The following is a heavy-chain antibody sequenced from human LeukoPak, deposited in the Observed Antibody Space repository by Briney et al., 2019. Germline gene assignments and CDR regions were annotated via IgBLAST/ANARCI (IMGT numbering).Heavy chain of an antibody. CDR2: IYTSGST. Sequence: SETLSLTCTVSGGSISSYYWSWIRQPAGKGLEWIGRIYTSGSTNYNPSLRSRVTMSVDTSKNQFSLKLSSVTAADTAVYYCARAEREITMIVVVPDWFDPWGQGTLVTVSS. J-gene: IGHJ5*02. CDR1: GGSISSYY. CDR3: ARAEREITMIVVVPDWFDP. V-gene: IGHV4-4*07. D-gene: IGHD3-22*01.